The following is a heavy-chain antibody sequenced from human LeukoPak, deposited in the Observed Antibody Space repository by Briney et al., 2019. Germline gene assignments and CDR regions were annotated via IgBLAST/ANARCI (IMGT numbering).Heavy chain of an antibody. CDR2: IYTSGST. Sequence: SETLSLTCTVSGGSISSYYWSWIRQPAGKGLEWIGRIYTSGSTNYNPSLKSRVTMSVDTSKNQFSLKLSSVTAADTAVYYCAKTYSSSRAHYYYYYYMDVWGKGTTVTISS. CDR3: AKTYSSSRAHYYYYYYMDV. V-gene: IGHV4-4*07. CDR1: GGSISSYY. D-gene: IGHD6-13*01. J-gene: IGHJ6*03.